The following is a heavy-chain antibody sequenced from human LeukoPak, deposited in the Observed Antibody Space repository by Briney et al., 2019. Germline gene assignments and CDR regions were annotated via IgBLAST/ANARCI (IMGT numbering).Heavy chain of an antibody. CDR3: ARAAATTVTPIDY. Sequence: GGSLRLSCAASGFTFGSYWMHWVRQAPGKGLVWLSRIHSDGSSTTYADSVKGRFTISRDNAKNTLHLQMNSLRAEDTAVYYCARAAATTVTPIDYWGQGTLVSVSS. CDR2: IHSDGSST. D-gene: IGHD4-17*01. V-gene: IGHV3-74*01. CDR1: GFTFGSYW. J-gene: IGHJ4*02.